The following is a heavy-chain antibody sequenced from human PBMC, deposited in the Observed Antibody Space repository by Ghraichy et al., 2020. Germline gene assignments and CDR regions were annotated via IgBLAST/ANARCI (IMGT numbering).Heavy chain of an antibody. CDR3: AKDSGYDSVYYYYYYGMDV. CDR1: GFTFSSYA. CDR2: ISGSGGST. V-gene: IGHV3-23*01. J-gene: IGHJ6*02. D-gene: IGHD5-12*01. Sequence: GGSLRLSCAASGFTFSSYAMSWVRQAPGKGLEWVSAISGSGGSTYYADSVKGRFTISRDNSKNTLYLQMNSLRAEDTAVYYCAKDSGYDSVYYYYYYGMDVWGQGTTVTVSS.